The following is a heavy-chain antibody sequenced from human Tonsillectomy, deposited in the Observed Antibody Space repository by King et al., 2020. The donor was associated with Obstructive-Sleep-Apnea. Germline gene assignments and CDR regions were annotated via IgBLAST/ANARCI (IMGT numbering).Heavy chain of an antibody. D-gene: IGHD6-13*01. Sequence: QLVQSGAEVKKPGAAVKVSCKASGYNFTSYYINWVLQATGQGLEWMGWKNPNSGNTGFAQKFQGRVTMTRNTYISTAYMVLSSLRSEDTAVYYCARGFGGSSWYPRDYWGQGTLVTVSS. J-gene: IGHJ4*02. CDR2: KNPNSGNT. V-gene: IGHV1-8*01. CDR3: ARGFGGSSWYPRDY. CDR1: GYNFTSYY.